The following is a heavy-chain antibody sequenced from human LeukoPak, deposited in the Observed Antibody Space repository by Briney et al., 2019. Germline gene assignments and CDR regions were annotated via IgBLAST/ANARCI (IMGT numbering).Heavy chain of an antibody. Sequence: PSETLSLTCTVSGGSISTYHWNWIRQPPGKGLEWIGCIYYSGNTYYNPSLKSRVTISVDMSKNQFSLRLTSVTAADTAVYYCARKNDFDIWGQGTLVTVSS. CDR1: GGSISTYH. CDR3: ARKNDFDI. CDR2: IYYSGNT. D-gene: IGHD2/OR15-2a*01. V-gene: IGHV4-59*01. J-gene: IGHJ3*02.